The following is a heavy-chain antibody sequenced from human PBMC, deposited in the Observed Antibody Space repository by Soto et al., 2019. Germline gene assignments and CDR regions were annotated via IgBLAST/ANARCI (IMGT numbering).Heavy chain of an antibody. Sequence: GSLRLSCAASGFTFSSYAMSWVRQAPGKGLEWVSAISGSGGSTYYADSVKGRFTISRDNSKNTLYLQMNSLRAEDTAVYYCAKRDSSGYYPTPIDYWGQGTLVTVSS. V-gene: IGHV3-23*01. CDR1: GFTFSSYA. J-gene: IGHJ4*02. CDR2: ISGSGGST. D-gene: IGHD3-22*01. CDR3: AKRDSSGYYPTPIDY.